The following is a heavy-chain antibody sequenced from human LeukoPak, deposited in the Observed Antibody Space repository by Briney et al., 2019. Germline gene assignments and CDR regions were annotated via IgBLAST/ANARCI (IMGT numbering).Heavy chain of an antibody. CDR3: ARFRSSSLPLYYFDY. CDR2: ISAYNGNT. V-gene: IGHV1-18*01. Sequence: ASVKVSCKASGYTFTSYGISWVRQAPGQGLEWMGWISAYNGNTNYAQKLQGRVTMTIDTSTSTAYMELRSLRSDDTAVYYCARFRSSSLPLYYFDYWGQGTLVTVSS. CDR1: GYTFTSYG. D-gene: IGHD6-6*01. J-gene: IGHJ4*02.